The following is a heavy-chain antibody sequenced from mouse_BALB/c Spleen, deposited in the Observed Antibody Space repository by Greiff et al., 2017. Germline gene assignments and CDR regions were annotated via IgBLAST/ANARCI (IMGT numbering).Heavy chain of an antibody. CDR2: IYPGSGST. CDR3: TAYYRYDGRPPFDY. CDR1: GYTFTSYW. D-gene: IGHD2-14*01. J-gene: IGHJ2*01. Sequence: LQQPGSELVRPGASVKLSCKASGYTFTSYWMHWVKQRPGQGLEWIGNIYPGSGSTNYDEKFKSKATLTVDTSSSTAYMQLSSLTSEDSAVYYCTAYYRYDGRPPFDYWGQGTTLTVSS. V-gene: IGHV1S22*01.